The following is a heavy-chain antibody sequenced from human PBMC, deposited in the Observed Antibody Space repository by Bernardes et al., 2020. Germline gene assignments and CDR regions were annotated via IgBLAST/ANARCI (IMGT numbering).Heavy chain of an antibody. CDR3: ATDRGDSSGYFFDY. V-gene: IGHV1-24*01. D-gene: IGHD3-22*01. Sequence: ASLKVSCKVSGYTLTELSMHWVRQAPGKGLEWMGGFDPEDGETIYAQKFQGRVTMTEDTSTDTAYMELSSLRSEDTAVYYCATDRGDSSGYFFDYWGQGTLVTVSS. J-gene: IGHJ4*02. CDR2: FDPEDGET. CDR1: GYTLTELS.